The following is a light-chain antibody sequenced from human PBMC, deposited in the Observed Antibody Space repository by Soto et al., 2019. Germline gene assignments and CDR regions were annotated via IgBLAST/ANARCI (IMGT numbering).Light chain of an antibody. CDR2: GAS. V-gene: IGKV3-20*01. Sequence: EIVLTQSPGTLSLSPVERATLSCRASQSVSSTYIAWYQQNPGQAPRLLIYGASSRATGIPDRFSGSGSGTDFTLTISRLEPEDFAVYFCQQYGRSPPFTFGQGTKVEIK. CDR3: QQYGRSPPFT. CDR1: QSVSSTY. J-gene: IGKJ2*01.